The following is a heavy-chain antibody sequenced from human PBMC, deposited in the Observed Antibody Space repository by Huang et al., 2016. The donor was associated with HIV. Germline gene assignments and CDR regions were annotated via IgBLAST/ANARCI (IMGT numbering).Heavy chain of an antibody. Sequence: EVEMVESGGGLVKPGRSLRLSCAASGFSFSKFGMTWVRQAPGKGLEGVPAISSSATDIYYAYSVKGRFTISIDDAKTSLFLQMNSLRVEDTAIYYCARDHPLGGFDHWGQGALVTVSS. J-gene: IGHJ4*02. CDR3: ARDHPLGGFDH. CDR1: GFSFSKFG. V-gene: IGHV3-21*02. CDR2: ISSSATDI. D-gene: IGHD3-16*01.